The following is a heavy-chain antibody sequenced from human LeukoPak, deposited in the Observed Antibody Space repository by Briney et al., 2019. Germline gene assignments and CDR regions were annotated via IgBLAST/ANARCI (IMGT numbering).Heavy chain of an antibody. CDR3: ARGSAGTVNLPYYYYGMDV. CDR1: GFTFSSYA. D-gene: IGHD6-13*01. CDR2: ISYDGSNK. Sequence: PGGSLRLSCAASGFTFSSYAMHWVRQAPGKGLEWVAVISYDGSNKYYADSVKGRFTISRDNSKNTLYLQMNSLRAEDTAVYYCARGSAGTVNLPYYYYGMDVWGQGTTVTVSS. V-gene: IGHV3-30-3*01. J-gene: IGHJ6*02.